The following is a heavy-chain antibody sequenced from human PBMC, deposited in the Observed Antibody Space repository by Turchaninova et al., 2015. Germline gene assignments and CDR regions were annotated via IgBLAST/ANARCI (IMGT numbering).Heavy chain of an antibody. CDR1: GFTFRSYS. V-gene: IGHV3-48*04. CDR2: MRIGVTVT. CDR3: ARDPHSLDF. D-gene: IGHD6-13*01. Sequence: EVQLVESGGGLVKPGGSLRLSCAASGFTFRSYSMNWIRQAPGKGLELVSYMRIGVTVTPYADSVKGRFTISRDNAKNSLYLQINSLRFEDTAVYYCARDPHSLDFWGQGTLVTVSS. J-gene: IGHJ4*02.